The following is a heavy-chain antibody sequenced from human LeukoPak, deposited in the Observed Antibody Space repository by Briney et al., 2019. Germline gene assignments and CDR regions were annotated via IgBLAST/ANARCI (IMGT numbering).Heavy chain of an antibody. V-gene: IGHV4-31*03. CDR2: IYYRGSP. CDR1: GVSVSSGGYY. CDR3: RVTGSRVYDSSGYYYDYFDY. D-gene: IGHD3-22*01. Sequence: SETLSLTCTVSGVSVSSGGYYWSWIRQHPGKGLEWLGYIYYRGSPYYNLSLKSRGTMSLDTSKNQFSLKLSSVTAADTAVYYCRVTGSRVYDSSGYYYDYFDYWGQGTLVTVSS. J-gene: IGHJ4*02.